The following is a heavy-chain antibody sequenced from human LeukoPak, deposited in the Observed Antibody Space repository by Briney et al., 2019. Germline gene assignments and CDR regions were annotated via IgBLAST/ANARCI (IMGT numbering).Heavy chain of an antibody. D-gene: IGHD2-15*01. Sequence: SETLSLTCTVSGASISSYYWTWIRQPAGKGLEWIGRIYTSGSTNYNPSLKSRVAMSVDTSKNQFSLKLSSVTAADTAVYYCARLLYDYFSGSYYYFDYWGRGTLVTVSS. CDR1: GASISSYY. CDR2: IYTSGST. CDR3: ARLLYDYFSGSYYYFDY. V-gene: IGHV4-4*07. J-gene: IGHJ4*02.